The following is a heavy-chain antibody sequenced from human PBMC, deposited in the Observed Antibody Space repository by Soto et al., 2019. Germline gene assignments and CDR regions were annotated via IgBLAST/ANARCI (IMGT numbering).Heavy chain of an antibody. J-gene: IGHJ5*02. CDR2: ISYDGSNK. V-gene: IGHV3-30-3*01. D-gene: IGHD2-2*02. CDR1: GFTFSSYA. Sequence: GGSLRLSCAASGFTFSSYAMHWVRQAPGKGLEWVAVISYDGSNKYYADSVKGRFTISRDNSKNTLYLQMNSLRAEDTAVYYCAREDIVVVPAAILSWFDPWGQGTLVTVSS. CDR3: AREDIVVVPAAILSWFDP.